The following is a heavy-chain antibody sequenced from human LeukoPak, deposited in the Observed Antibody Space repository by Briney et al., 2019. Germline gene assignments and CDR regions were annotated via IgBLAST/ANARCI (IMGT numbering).Heavy chain of an antibody. Sequence: GGSLRLTCAVSGFSSSNYAMSWVRQTPGKGLEWVSSITSSGDDTFYAASVEGRFTISRDNTWDRVFLQMNSLKADDTAVYYCAFDWGFDYWGQGTLVTVSS. CDR3: AFDWGFDY. V-gene: IGHV3-23*01. J-gene: IGHJ4*02. D-gene: IGHD3-16*01. CDR1: GFSSSNYA. CDR2: ITSSGDDT.